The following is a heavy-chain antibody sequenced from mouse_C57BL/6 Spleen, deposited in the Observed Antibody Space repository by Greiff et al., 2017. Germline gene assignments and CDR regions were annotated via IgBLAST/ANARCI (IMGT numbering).Heavy chain of an antibody. V-gene: IGHV1-39*01. CDR3: AWPGKWGWLAY. J-gene: IGHJ3*01. CDR1: GYSFTDYN. D-gene: IGHD1-3*01. CDR2: INPNYGTT. Sequence: QLQQSGPELVTPGASVKISCRASGYSFTDYNMNWVKQSNGKSLEWIGVINPNYGTTSYIQRCMGKATLTVVQSSSTAYRQLNRLITDESAVYYCAWPGKWGWLAYWGQGTLVTVSA.